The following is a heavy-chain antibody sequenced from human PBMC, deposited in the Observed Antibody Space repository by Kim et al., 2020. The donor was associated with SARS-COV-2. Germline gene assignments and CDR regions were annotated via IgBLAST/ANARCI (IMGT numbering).Heavy chain of an antibody. CDR3: TRDGISSALTRPHYYYGMAV. D-gene: IGHD6-6*01. CDR2: IIPNSGSG. J-gene: IGHJ6*02. Sequence: SVKVSCKASGGTFSTYAISWVRQAPGQGLEWMGGIIPNSGSGNFAQNFQGRVTLTADESTSTVYMELSGLKSEDTAVYYCTRDGISSALTRPHYYYGMAVWGQGTTVTVSS. CDR1: GGTFSTYA. V-gene: IGHV1-69*13.